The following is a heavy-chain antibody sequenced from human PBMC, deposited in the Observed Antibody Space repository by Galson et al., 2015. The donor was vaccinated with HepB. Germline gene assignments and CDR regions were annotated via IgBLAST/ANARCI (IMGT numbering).Heavy chain of an antibody. CDR2: IKQDGSEK. Sequence: SLRLSCAASGFTFSSYWMSWVRQAPGKGLEWVANIKQDGSEKYYVDSVKGRFTISRDNAKNSLYLQMNSLRAEDTAVYYCARGGSGWYRSWYYYYGMDVWGQGTTVTVSS. CDR1: GFTFSSYW. V-gene: IGHV3-7*03. D-gene: IGHD6-19*01. J-gene: IGHJ6*02. CDR3: ARGGSGWYRSWYYYYGMDV.